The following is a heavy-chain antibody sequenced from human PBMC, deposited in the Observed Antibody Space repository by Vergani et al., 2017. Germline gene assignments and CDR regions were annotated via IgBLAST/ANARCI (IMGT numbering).Heavy chain of an antibody. Sequence: QGQLAQSGAEVKKPGSSVKVSCKASGGTFSSNSISWVRQAPGQGLEWMGRIIPIFGTTSDAQKFQGRVTILADESTSTAYMELSSLRSEDTAVYYCARSRGYYSCYFDFWGQGTLVTVSS. CDR2: IIPIFGTT. J-gene: IGHJ4*02. D-gene: IGHD3-22*01. CDR1: GGTFSSNS. V-gene: IGHV1-69*13. CDR3: ARSRGYYSCYFDF.